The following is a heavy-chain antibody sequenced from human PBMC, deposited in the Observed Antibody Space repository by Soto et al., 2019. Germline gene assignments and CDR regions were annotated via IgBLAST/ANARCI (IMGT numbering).Heavy chain of an antibody. V-gene: IGHV1-2*02. CDR3: ARSQSDIVVVVAATFDP. CDR1: GYTFTGYY. D-gene: IGHD2-15*01. CDR2: INPNSGGT. Sequence: ASVKVSCKASGYTFTGYYMHWVRQAPGQGLEWMGWINPNSGGTNYAQKFQGRVTMTRDTSISTAYMELSRLRSDDTAMYYCARSQSDIVVVVAATFDPWGQGTLVTVSS. J-gene: IGHJ5*02.